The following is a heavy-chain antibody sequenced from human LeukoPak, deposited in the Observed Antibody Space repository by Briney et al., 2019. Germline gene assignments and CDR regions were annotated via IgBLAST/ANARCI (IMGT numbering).Heavy chain of an antibody. D-gene: IGHD6-13*01. CDR2: ISWNSGSI. CDR1: GFTFDDYA. J-gene: IGHJ1*01. V-gene: IGHV3-9*01. Sequence: GGSLRLSCAASGFTFDDYAMHWVRQAPGKGLEWVSGISWNSGSIGYADSVKGRFTISRDNAKNSLYLQMNSLRAEDTALYYCAKDAAAAGRAEYFQHWGQGTLVTVSS. CDR3: AKDAAAAGRAEYFQH.